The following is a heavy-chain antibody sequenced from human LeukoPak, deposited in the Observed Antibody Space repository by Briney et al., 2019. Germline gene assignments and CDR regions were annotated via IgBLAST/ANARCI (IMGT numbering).Heavy chain of an antibody. CDR2: ISSSSSFI. J-gene: IGHJ6*02. CDR3: ARDICSDGVCYYGMDV. V-gene: IGHV3-21*06. CDR1: GFTFSSYS. D-gene: IGHD2-8*01. Sequence: PGGSLRLSCAASGFTFSSYSMNWVRQAPGKGLEWVSSISSSSSFIYYTDSVKGRFTISRDSAKNSLYLQMKSLRAEDTAVYYCARDICSDGVCYYGMDVWGQGTTVTVSS.